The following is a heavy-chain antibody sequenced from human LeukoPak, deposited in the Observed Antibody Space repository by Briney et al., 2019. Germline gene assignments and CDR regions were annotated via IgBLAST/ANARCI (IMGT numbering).Heavy chain of an antibody. CDR1: GGSISSYY. Sequence: SETLSLTCTVSGGSISSYYWSWIRQPAGKGLEWIGRTYTSGSTNYNPSLKSRVTMSVDTSKNQFSLKLSSVTAADTAVYYCARGFTIFGVVIIGEAFDIWGRGTMVTVSS. CDR3: ARGFTIFGVVIIGEAFDI. D-gene: IGHD3-3*01. V-gene: IGHV4-4*07. J-gene: IGHJ3*02. CDR2: TYTSGST.